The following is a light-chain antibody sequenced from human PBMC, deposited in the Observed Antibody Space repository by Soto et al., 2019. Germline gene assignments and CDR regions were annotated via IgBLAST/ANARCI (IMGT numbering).Light chain of an antibody. V-gene: IGLV2-14*01. CDR1: SNDIGGYNY. Sequence: QSALTQPASVSESPGQSITIYCTGTSNDIGGYNYVSWYQHHPGKAPKLMIYEVSNRPSGVSHRFSGSKSGNTASLTISGLQAEDEADYYCSSYTGSSTVVFGGGTKLTVL. CDR2: EVS. CDR3: SSYTGSSTVV. J-gene: IGLJ2*01.